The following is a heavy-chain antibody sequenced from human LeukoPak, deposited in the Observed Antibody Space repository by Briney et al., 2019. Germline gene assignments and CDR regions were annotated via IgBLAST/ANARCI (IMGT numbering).Heavy chain of an antibody. V-gene: IGHV1-46*01. D-gene: IGHD5-24*01. Sequence: ASVKVSCKASGYTFTKYYIHWVRQAPGQGLEWMGIINPSGGSTNYAQNFQARVTMTRDTSTSTVYMELSSLRSEDTAVYYCARVRDGYNDAYDIWGQGTMVTVPS. J-gene: IGHJ3*02. CDR1: GYTFTKYY. CDR3: ARVRDGYNDAYDI. CDR2: INPSGGST.